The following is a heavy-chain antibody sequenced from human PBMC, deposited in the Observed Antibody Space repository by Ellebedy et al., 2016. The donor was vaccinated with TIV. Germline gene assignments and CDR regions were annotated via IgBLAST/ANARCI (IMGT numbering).Heavy chain of an antibody. CDR1: GYTFTSSG. CDR2: ISVYNEDT. D-gene: IGHD3-22*01. Sequence: ASVKVSCXASGYTFTSSGLSWVRQAPGQGLEWVGWISVYNEDTRHAQKFQGRVSLTTDTSTSTAYMELRSLKSDDTAVYYCARGSHHYDSSGYLNWGQGTLVTVSS. V-gene: IGHV1-18*01. CDR3: ARGSHHYDSSGYLN. J-gene: IGHJ4*02.